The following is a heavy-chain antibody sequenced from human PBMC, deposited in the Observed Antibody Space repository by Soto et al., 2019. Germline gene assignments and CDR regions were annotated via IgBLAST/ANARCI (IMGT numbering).Heavy chain of an antibody. CDR1: GFTFSSYW. D-gene: IGHD3-10*01. J-gene: IGHJ4*02. CDR3: ARGESRYYGAGSYYASGY. CDR2: IKQDGSEN. V-gene: IGHV3-7*01. Sequence: EVQLVESGGGLVQPGGSMSLFCAASGFTFSSYWMSWVRHAPGKGLEWVANIKQDGSENYDVDSVKGRITISRDNAKNSLYLQMNSLRAEDAAVYYCARGESRYYGAGSYYASGYWGQGTLFTVSS.